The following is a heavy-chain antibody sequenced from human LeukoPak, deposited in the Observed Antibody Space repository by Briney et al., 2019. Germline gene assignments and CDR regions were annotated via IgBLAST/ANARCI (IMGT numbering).Heavy chain of an antibody. J-gene: IGHJ4*02. CDR1: GFTFSSYA. CDR3: ATSAPPG. V-gene: IGHV3-9*01. CDR2: ISWNSGSI. Sequence: GGSLRLSCAASGFTFSSYAMSWVRQAPGKGLEWVSGISWNSGSIGYADSVKGRFTISRDNAKNSLYLQMNSLRAEDTALYYCATSAPPGWGQGTLVTVSS. D-gene: IGHD3-10*01.